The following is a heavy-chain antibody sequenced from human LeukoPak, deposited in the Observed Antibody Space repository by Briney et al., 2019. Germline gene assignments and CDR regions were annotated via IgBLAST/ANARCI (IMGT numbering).Heavy chain of an antibody. Sequence: PSETLSLTCTVSGGSISSGGYYWRWIRQHPGKGLEWIGYIYYSGSTYYNPSLKSRVTISVDTSKNQFSLKLSSVPAADTAVYYCARGGGFPYDAFDIWGQGTMVTVSS. V-gene: IGHV4-31*03. D-gene: IGHD2-15*01. CDR1: GGSISSGGYY. J-gene: IGHJ3*02. CDR3: ARGGGFPYDAFDI. CDR2: IYYSGST.